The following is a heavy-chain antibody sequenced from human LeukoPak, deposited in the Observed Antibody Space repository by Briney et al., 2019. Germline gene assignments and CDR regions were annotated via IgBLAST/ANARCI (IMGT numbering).Heavy chain of an antibody. CDR3: ARVGSSSSPYYYYYYMDV. D-gene: IGHD6-6*01. V-gene: IGHV1-69*13. Sequence: SVKVSCKASGGTFSSYAISWVRQAPGQGLEWMGGIIPIFGTANYAQKFQGRVTITADESTSTAYMELSSLRSEDTAVYYCARVGSSSSPYYYYYYMDVRGKGTTVTVSS. CDR1: GGTFSSYA. CDR2: IIPIFGTA. J-gene: IGHJ6*03.